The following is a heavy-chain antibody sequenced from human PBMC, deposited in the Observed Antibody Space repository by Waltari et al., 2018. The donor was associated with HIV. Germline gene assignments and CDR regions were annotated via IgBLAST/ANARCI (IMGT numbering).Heavy chain of an antibody. Sequence: QVLLEQSGPEVKKPGASAKVSCKASGYTSPSSGISRGREAPGQGLEWMGWRSPNNGQTNVAQKFQGRVTMTTDTSTNTAYMELRSLRSDDSAVYYCARGATILSYWGQGTLVTVSS. D-gene: IGHD3-3*02. J-gene: IGHJ4*02. CDR1: GYTSPSSG. CDR3: ARGATILSY. CDR2: RSPNNGQT. V-gene: IGHV1-18*01.